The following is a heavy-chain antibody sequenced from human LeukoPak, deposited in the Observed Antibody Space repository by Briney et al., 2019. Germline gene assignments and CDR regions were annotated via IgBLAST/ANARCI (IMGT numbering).Heavy chain of an antibody. CDR2: ISSSSSYI. CDR1: GFTFSSYS. Sequence: GGSLRLSCAASGFTFSSYSMNWVRQAPGKGLEWVSSISSSSSYIYYADSVKGRFTISRDNAKNSLYLQMNSLRAEDTAVYYCARAYRSGGSCYYYFDYWGQGTLVTVSS. V-gene: IGHV3-21*01. D-gene: IGHD2-15*01. J-gene: IGHJ4*02. CDR3: ARAYRSGGSCYYYFDY.